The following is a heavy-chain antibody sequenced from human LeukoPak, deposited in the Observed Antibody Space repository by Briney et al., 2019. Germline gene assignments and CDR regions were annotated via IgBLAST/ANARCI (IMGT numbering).Heavy chain of an antibody. CDR3: ARGQVYSYPFENY. V-gene: IGHV4-34*01. CDR2: IYYRGIT. CDR1: GGSFNDYY. D-gene: IGHD3-22*01. Sequence: SETLSLTCAVYGGSFNDYYWTWIRQPPGKGLEWIGEIYYRGITNYNPSLKSRVTISIDTSKKQFSLNLTSVTAADTAVYYCARGQVYSYPFENYWGQGTLVTVSS. J-gene: IGHJ4*02.